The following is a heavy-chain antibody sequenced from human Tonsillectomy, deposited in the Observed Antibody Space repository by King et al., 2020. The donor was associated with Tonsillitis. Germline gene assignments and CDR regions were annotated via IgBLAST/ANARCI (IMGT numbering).Heavy chain of an antibody. CDR2: INPGGGST. CDR3: ARVLDYYHSRGYDY. J-gene: IGHJ4*02. V-gene: IGHV1-46*01. Sequence: QLVQSGAEVKKPGASVKVSCEASGYTFISYYMHWVRQAPGQGLEWMGMINPGGGSTTYAQKFQGRVTMTRDTSTSTVYMELSSLRSEDTAVYYCARVLDYYHSRGYDYWGQGTLVTVSS. CDR1: GYTFISYY. D-gene: IGHD3-22*01.